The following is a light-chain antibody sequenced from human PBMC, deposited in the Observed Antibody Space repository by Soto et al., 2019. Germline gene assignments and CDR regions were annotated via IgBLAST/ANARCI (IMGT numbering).Light chain of an antibody. Sequence: EIVLTQSPGTLSLSPGERATLSCRASQSVSSSYLAWYKQKPGQAPRLLIYGASSRATGIQDRFSGSGSGTDFTLTISRLEPEDFAVYYCQQYGSSPPKYTFGQGTKLEIK. CDR2: GAS. CDR3: QQYGSSPPKYT. J-gene: IGKJ2*01. V-gene: IGKV3-20*01. CDR1: QSVSSSY.